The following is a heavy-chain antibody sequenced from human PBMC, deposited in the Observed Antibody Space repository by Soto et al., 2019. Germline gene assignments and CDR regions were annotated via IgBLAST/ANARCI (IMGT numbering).Heavy chain of an antibody. J-gene: IGHJ4*02. CDR1: GFTFSSYA. D-gene: IGHD2-2*01. V-gene: IGHV3-30-3*01. Sequence: QVQLVESGGGVVQPGRSLRLSCAASGFTFSSYAMHWVRQAPGKGLEWVAVISYDGSNKYYADSVKGRFTISRDNSKNTMYLQMNSLRAEDTAVYYCARDSRCSSTSCQIIRDFDYWGQGTLVTVSS. CDR3: ARDSRCSSTSCQIIRDFDY. CDR2: ISYDGSNK.